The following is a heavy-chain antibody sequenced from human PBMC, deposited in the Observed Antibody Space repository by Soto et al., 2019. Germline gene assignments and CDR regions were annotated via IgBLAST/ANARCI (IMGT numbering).Heavy chain of an antibody. Sequence: EVQLVESGGGLVKPGGSLRLSCAASGFTFSSYSMNWVRQAPGKGLEWVSSISSSSSYIYYADSVKGRFTISRDNAKNSLYLRMNSLSAEDTAVYDCARAIVGASSAYFAYWGQGTLVTVSS. CDR2: ISSSSSYI. CDR3: ARAIVGASSAYFAY. J-gene: IGHJ4*02. CDR1: GFTFSSYS. D-gene: IGHD1-26*01. V-gene: IGHV3-21*01.